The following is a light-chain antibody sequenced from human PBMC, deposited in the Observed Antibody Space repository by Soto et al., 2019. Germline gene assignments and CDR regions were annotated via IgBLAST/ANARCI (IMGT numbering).Light chain of an antibody. J-gene: IGKJ1*01. Sequence: EIVMTQSPATLSVSPGERATLSCRASQSVSSNLAWYQQKPGQAPTLLIYDASSRASGLPDRFSGSGSETDFTLTVSRLELEDFAVYFCHQYGTSPQTFGQGTKVEI. CDR2: DAS. V-gene: IGKV3-20*01. CDR3: HQYGTSPQT. CDR1: QSVSSN.